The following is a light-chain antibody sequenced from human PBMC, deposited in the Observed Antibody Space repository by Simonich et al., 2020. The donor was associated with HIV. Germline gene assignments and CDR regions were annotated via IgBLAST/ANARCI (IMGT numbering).Light chain of an antibody. CDR2: GNN. CDR1: SSNIGAGYD. CDR3: QSYDSRLSGWV. V-gene: IGLV1-40*01. J-gene: IGLJ3*02. Sequence: QSVLTQPPSVSGAPGQRVTISCTGSSSNIGAGYDVHWYQQLPGTAPKLLIYGNNKRPSGGPDRFSGSKSGTSASLAITGLQAEDEADYYCQSYDSRLSGWVFGGGTKLTVV.